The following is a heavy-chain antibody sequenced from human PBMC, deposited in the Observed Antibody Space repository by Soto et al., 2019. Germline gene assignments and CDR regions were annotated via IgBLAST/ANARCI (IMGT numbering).Heavy chain of an antibody. D-gene: IGHD1-26*01. CDR1: GGSFSAYY. CDR2: IIHSEST. Sequence: PWETLSLTCAVYGGSFSAYYWSWVRQPPGKGLEWIGEIIHSESTKYNPSLKSRVTISVDTSKNQFSLKLSSVTAADTAVYYCARQRPTDGRWEFANYYGMDVWGQGTPVTVSS. CDR3: ARQRPTDGRWEFANYYGMDV. V-gene: IGHV4-34*12. J-gene: IGHJ6*02.